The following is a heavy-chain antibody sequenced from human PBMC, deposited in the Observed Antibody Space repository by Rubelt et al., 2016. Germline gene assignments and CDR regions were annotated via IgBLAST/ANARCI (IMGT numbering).Heavy chain of an antibody. D-gene: IGHD1-14*01. CDR2: ISGTGGDT. Sequence: EVQLLASGGGLVQPGGSLRLSCAASGFTFNTYAMTWIRQAPGKGLEWVSGISGTGGDTYYADSVKGRFTISRDNVKNTLYLQMNSLRAEDTAVYYCAHLVRLTPFDSWGQGTLLTVSS. J-gene: IGHJ4*02. CDR3: AHLVRLTPFDS. CDR1: GFTFNTYA. V-gene: IGHV3-23*01.